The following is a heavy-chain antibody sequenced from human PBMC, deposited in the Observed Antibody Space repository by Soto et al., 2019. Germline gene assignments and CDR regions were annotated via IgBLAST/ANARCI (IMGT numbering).Heavy chain of an antibody. CDR1: GFTFSSFE. V-gene: IGHV3-48*03. CDR2: ISSSGTTI. D-gene: IGHD4-17*01. CDR3: ARTPYGDYSDY. Sequence: EVPLVESGGGLVQPGGSMRLSCAASGFTFSSFEMSWVRQAPGKGLEGLSYISSSGTTIYYADSIKGRFTFSRDNAKNSLYLQMSGLRADDTAPYFCARTPYGDYSDYWGPGTLVTVSS. J-gene: IGHJ4*02.